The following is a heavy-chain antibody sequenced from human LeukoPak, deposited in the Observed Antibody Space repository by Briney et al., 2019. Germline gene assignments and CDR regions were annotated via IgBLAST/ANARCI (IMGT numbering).Heavy chain of an antibody. CDR1: GYTFTSYG. Sequence: ASVKVSCKASGYTFTSYGISWVRQAPGQGLEWMGWINPNSGGTNYAQKFQGRVTMTRDTSISTAYMELSRLRSDDTAVYYCAIYSSGWYYFDYWGQGTLVTVSS. CDR3: AIYSSGWYYFDY. V-gene: IGHV1-2*02. J-gene: IGHJ4*02. CDR2: INPNSGGT. D-gene: IGHD6-19*01.